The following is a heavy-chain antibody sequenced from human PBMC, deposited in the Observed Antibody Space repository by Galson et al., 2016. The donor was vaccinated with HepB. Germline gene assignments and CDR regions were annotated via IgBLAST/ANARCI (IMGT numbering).Heavy chain of an antibody. D-gene: IGHD3-16*02. CDR2: IYDSGST. V-gene: IGHV4-59*08. Sequence: SETLSLTCTVSGGSISGYYWSWIRQPPGKGLEWIGYIYDSGSTNYNLSLKSRVTISVDTSKNQFSLKLSSMTAADTAVYYCARLRRGKYDYAWGRYRYNFDYWGQGTLVIVSS. CDR1: GGSISGYY. J-gene: IGHJ4*02. CDR3: ARLRRGKYDYAWGRYRYNFDY.